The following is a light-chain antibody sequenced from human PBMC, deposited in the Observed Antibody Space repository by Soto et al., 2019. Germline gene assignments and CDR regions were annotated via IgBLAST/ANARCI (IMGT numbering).Light chain of an antibody. CDR3: QQHNSYPLT. J-gene: IGKJ4*01. V-gene: IGKV1-5*03. CDR2: KVS. CDR1: QSISNW. Sequence: DIQMTQSPSTLSASVGDRVTITCRASQSISNWLAWYQQKPGKAPKLLIYKVSTLESWVPSRFSSRGSGTEFTLTISSLQPDDFADYYCQQHNSYPLTFGGGTKVEI.